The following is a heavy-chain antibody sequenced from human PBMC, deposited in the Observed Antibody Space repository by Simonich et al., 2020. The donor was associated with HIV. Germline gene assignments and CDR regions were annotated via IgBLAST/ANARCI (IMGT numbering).Heavy chain of an antibody. J-gene: IGHJ4*02. D-gene: IGHD3-10*01. CDR3: AHSPGGGSGSYYNYFDY. CDR1: GFSLSTSGVG. CDR2: IYWDYDK. Sequence: QITLKESGPTLVKPTQTLTLTCTFSGFSLSTSGVGVGWIRQPPGKALEWLALIYWDYDKRYSPSLNSRLTITKDTSKNQVVLTMTNMDPVDTATYYCAHSPGGGSGSYYNYFDYWGQGTLVTVSS. V-gene: IGHV2-5*02.